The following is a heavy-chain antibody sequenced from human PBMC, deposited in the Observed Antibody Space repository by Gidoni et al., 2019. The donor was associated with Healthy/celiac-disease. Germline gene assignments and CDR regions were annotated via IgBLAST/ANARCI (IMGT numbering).Heavy chain of an antibody. Sequence: EVQLLESGGGLVQPGGSLRLSCAASGFTFSSYAMSWVRQAPGKGLEWVSAISGSGGSTYYADSVKGRFTISRDNSKNTLYLQMNSLRAEDTAVYYCAKDQSVLRFLEWLSGAFDIWGQGTMVTVSS. D-gene: IGHD3-3*01. V-gene: IGHV3-23*01. CDR1: GFTFSSYA. CDR2: ISGSGGST. J-gene: IGHJ3*02. CDR3: AKDQSVLRFLEWLSGAFDI.